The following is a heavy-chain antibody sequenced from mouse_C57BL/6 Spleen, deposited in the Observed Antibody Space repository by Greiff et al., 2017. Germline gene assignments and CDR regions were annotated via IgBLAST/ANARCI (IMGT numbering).Heavy chain of an antibody. CDR2: IYPGSGST. Sequence: QVQLQQPGAELVKPGASVKMSCKASGYTFTSYWITWVKQGPGQGLEWIGDIYPGSGSTNYNEKFKSKATLTVDTSSSTAYMQLSSLTSEDSAVYYCARDTTVVATRAMDYWGQGTSVTVSS. V-gene: IGHV1-55*01. CDR1: GYTFTSYW. D-gene: IGHD1-1*01. J-gene: IGHJ4*01. CDR3: ARDTTVVATRAMDY.